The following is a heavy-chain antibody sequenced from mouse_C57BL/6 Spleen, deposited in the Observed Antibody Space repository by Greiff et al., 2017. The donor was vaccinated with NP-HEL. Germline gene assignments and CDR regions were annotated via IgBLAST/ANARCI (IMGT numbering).Heavy chain of an antibody. D-gene: IGHD3-1*01. CDR1: GYTFTSYW. Sequence: QVQLQQPGAELVRPGSSVKLSCKASGYTFTSYWMDWVKQRPGQGLEWIGNIYPSDSGTHYNQKFKDKATLTVDKSSSTAYMQLSSLTSEDSAVYYCARSGLYFDYWGQGTTLTVSS. V-gene: IGHV1-61*01. CDR2: IYPSDSGT. CDR3: ARSGLYFDY. J-gene: IGHJ2*01.